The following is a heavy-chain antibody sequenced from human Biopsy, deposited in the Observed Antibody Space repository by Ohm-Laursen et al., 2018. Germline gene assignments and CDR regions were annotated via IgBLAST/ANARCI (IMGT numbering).Heavy chain of an antibody. D-gene: IGHD1-26*01. CDR3: ARDALGGGSYRFFY. CDR2: IIPIFGTA. Sequence: ASVTVSCKPSGGTFTNYAISWARQAPGQGLEWMGGIIPIFGTANYAQKFQGRVTITADESTSTAYMELSSLRSDDTAVYYCARDALGGGSYRFFYWGQGSLVTVSS. J-gene: IGHJ4*02. CDR1: GGTFTNYA. V-gene: IGHV1-69*13.